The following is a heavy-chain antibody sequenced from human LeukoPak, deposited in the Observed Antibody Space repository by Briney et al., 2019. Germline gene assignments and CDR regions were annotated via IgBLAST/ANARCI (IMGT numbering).Heavy chain of an antibody. CDR1: GFTVSGSY. Sequence: PGGSLRLSCAASGFTVSGSYMNWARQAPGKGLEWVASINHNGNVNYYLDSVKGRFTISKDNAKNSLYLQMNSLRAEDTALYHCARNNGMDVWGQGTTVIVSS. V-gene: IGHV3-7*03. CDR2: INHNGNVN. J-gene: IGHJ6*02. CDR3: ARNNGMDV.